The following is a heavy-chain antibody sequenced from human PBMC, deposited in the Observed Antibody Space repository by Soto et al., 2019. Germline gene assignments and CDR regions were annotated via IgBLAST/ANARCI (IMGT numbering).Heavy chain of an antibody. CDR3: ARGVSRLPDYYYGMDV. V-gene: IGHV4-59*01. CDR1: GGFISSYY. J-gene: IGHJ6*02. D-gene: IGHD2-15*01. CDR2: IYYSGTT. Sequence: SETLSLTCTVSGGFISSYYWSWIRQPPGRGLEWIGYIYYSGTTNYNPSLKSRVTISVDTSKNQFSLKVSSVTTADTAVYYCARGVSRLPDYYYGMDVWGQGTTVTVSS.